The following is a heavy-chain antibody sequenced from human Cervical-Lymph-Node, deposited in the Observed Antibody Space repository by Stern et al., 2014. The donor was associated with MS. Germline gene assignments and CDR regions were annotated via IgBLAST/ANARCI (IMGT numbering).Heavy chain of an antibody. Sequence: VQMEESGAEVKKPGSSVKVSCKASGGTFSVYAFSWMRQAPGQGLEWVGGILPIMGAANDAQKFQGIVTITADVSIKTAYIEVSSLRFEDTAVYYCARDQRHYGSGHYAFDIWGQGTVVTVSS. CDR3: ARDQRHYGSGHYAFDI. V-gene: IGHV1-69*01. CDR2: ILPIMGAA. CDR1: GGTFSVYA. D-gene: IGHD3-10*01. J-gene: IGHJ3*02.